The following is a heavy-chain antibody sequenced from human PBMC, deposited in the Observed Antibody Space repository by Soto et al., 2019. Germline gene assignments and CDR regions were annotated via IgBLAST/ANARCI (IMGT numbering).Heavy chain of an antibody. CDR3: ARVSAAAGTNHFDY. J-gene: IGHJ4*02. D-gene: IGHD6-13*01. CDR2: INPNSGGT. V-gene: IGHV1-2*02. CDR1: GYTFTGYY. Sequence: ASVKVSCKASGYTFTGYYMHWVRQAPGQGLEWMGWINPNSGGTNYAQKFQGRVTMTRDTSISTAYMELSRLRSDDTVVYYYARVSAAAGTNHFDYWGQGTLVTVSS.